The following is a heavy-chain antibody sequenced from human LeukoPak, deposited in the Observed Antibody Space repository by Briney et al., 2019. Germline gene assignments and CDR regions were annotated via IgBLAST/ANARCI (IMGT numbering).Heavy chain of an antibody. CDR1: GFTFTRFG. D-gene: IGHD3-16*01. CDR3: AKAVIPNAYQGTYYMDV. CDR2: IRYDESKT. J-gene: IGHJ6*03. Sequence: VGSLSPSCAASGFTFTRFGMHWARQATGEGLGWVAFIRYDESKTFYADSVKGRFTISRDNSKNTVYLQMNSLRAEDTALYYCAKAVIPNAYQGTYYMDVWGKGTTVTVSS. V-gene: IGHV3-30*02.